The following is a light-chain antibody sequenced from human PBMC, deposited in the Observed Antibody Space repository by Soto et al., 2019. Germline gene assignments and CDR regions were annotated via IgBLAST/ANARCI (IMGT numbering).Light chain of an antibody. CDR2: EGS. CDR1: RSDVGSYNL. V-gene: IGLV2-23*01. Sequence: QSVLTQPASGSESPGQSITISCTGTRSDVGSYNLVSWYQQHPGKAPKLMIYEGSKRPSGVSNRFSGSKSGNTASLTISGLQAEDEADYYCCSYAGTSTYVFGTGTKVTVL. CDR3: CSYAGTSTYV. J-gene: IGLJ1*01.